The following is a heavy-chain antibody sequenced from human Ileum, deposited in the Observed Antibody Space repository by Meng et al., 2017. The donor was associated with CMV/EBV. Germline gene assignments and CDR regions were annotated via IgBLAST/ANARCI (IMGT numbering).Heavy chain of an antibody. Sequence: GGSLRLSCAASGFTFSSYEMNWVRQAPGKGLEWVSYISSSGSTIYYADSVKGRFTISRDNAKNSLYLQMNSLRAEDTAVYYCAREETEMATTNGVIYYDYYGMDVWGQGTTVTVSS. D-gene: IGHD5-24*01. CDR1: GFTFSSYE. CDR3: AREETEMATTNGVIYYDYYGMDV. V-gene: IGHV3-48*03. J-gene: IGHJ6*02. CDR2: ISSSGSTI.